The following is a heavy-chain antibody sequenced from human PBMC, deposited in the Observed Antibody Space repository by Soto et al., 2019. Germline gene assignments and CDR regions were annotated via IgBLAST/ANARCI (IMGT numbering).Heavy chain of an antibody. J-gene: IGHJ6*03. V-gene: IGHV1-58*02. D-gene: IGHD2-2*01. CDR3: AVSSRDCSSTSCYERRYNYMDV. CDR1: GFTFTSSA. Sequence: SVKVSCKASGFTFTSSAMQWVRQARGQRLEWIGWIVVGSGNTNYAQKFQERVTITRDMSTSTAYMELSSLRSEDTAVYYCAVSSRDCSSTSCYERRYNYMDVWGKRTTGTVS. CDR2: IVVGSGNT.